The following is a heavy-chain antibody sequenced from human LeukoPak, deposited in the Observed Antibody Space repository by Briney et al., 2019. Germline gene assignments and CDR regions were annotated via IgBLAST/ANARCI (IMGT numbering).Heavy chain of an antibody. V-gene: IGHV3-53*01. CDR3: ARNKMELRGEFDP. J-gene: IGHJ5*02. CDR1: GFTVSSNY. Sequence: PGGSLRLSCAASGFTVSSNYMSWVRQAPGKGLEWVSVIYSGGSTYYADSVKGRFTISRDNSKNTLYLQMNSLRAEDTAVYYCARNKMELRGEFDPWGQGTLVTVSS. D-gene: IGHD3-10*01. CDR2: IYSGGST.